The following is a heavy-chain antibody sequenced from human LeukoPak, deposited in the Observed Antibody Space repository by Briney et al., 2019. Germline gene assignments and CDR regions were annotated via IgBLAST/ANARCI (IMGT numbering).Heavy chain of an antibody. D-gene: IGHD3-22*01. Sequence: SGTLSLTCTVSGGSISSGGYYWSWIRQHPGKGLEWIGYIYYSGSTYYNPSLKSRVTISVDTSKNQFSLKLSSVTAADTAVYYCARNYYYDSKTIDYWGQGTLVTVSS. CDR2: IYYSGST. CDR3: ARNYYYDSKTIDY. CDR1: GGSISSGGYY. J-gene: IGHJ4*02. V-gene: IGHV4-31*03.